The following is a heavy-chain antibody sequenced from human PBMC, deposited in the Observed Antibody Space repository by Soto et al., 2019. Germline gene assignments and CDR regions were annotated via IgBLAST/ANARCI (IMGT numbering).Heavy chain of an antibody. Sequence: EVQLLESGGDLIHPGGSLRLSCAASGFTFNIYAMTWVRQAPGKGLEWVSAISRYGDITYYADSVEGRFSISRDNSKNTLYLQMNSLRAKDTAVYYCAKDRYLDHDSRGYLFDNWGQGTLVTVSS. D-gene: IGHD3-22*01. J-gene: IGHJ4*02. CDR3: AKDRYLDHDSRGYLFDN. CDR2: ISRYGDIT. V-gene: IGHV3-23*01. CDR1: GFTFNIYA.